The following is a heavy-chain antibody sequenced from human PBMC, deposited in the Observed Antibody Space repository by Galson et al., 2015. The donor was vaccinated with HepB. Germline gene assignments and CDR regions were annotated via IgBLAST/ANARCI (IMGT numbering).Heavy chain of an antibody. Sequence: SVKVSCKASGYTFSNYDINWVRQAAGEGLEWMGWMKPNSENTGYAQRFQGRVTMTRNTSISTAYMELSSLTSEDTAVYFCARGPGGMGYLMPFDFWGHGTQVTVSS. CDR2: MKPNSENT. CDR3: ARGPGGMGYLMPFDF. V-gene: IGHV1-8*01. J-gene: IGHJ4*01. D-gene: IGHD3-16*01. CDR1: GYTFSNYD.